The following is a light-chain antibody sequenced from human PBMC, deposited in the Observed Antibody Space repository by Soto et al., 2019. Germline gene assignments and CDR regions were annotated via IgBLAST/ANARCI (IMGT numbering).Light chain of an antibody. V-gene: IGKV1-8*01. CDR3: EQYYDYPQT. Sequence: AIRMTQSPSSFSTSTGDRVTITCRASQDISSYLAWYQQKPGKAPKLLIYAASTLQSGVPSRFSGSGSGTDFTLTISYLQSEDFATYYCEQYYDYPQTFVQGTKVEIK. CDR1: QDISSY. CDR2: AAS. J-gene: IGKJ1*01.